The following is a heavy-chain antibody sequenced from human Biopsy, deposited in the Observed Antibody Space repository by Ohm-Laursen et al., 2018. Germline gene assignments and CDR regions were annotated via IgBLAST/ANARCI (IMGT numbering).Heavy chain of an antibody. CDR2: IYSGGNT. J-gene: IGHJ2*01. CDR3: ARHAPSYSGSYWRYFDL. V-gene: IGHV4-61*03. CDR1: GYSIIPSGPEN. D-gene: IGHD1-26*01. Sequence: SDTLSLTCTLSGYSIIPSGPENWSWIRQPPGQGLQYIGFIYSGGNTNYNPSLKSRVTISVDTSMNHLSLRLTFVTAADTAVYYCARHAPSYSGSYWRYFDLWGRGSPVTVPS.